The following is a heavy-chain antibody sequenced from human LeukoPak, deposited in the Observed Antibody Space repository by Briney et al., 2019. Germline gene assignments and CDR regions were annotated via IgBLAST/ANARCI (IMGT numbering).Heavy chain of an antibody. V-gene: IGHV1-69*04. CDR2: IIPILGIA. J-gene: IGHJ3*02. CDR1: GGTFSSYA. Sequence: SVNVSCKASGGTFSSYAISWVRQAPAQGLEWMGRIIPILGIAYYAQKFQGRVAITADKSTSTAYMELSNLRSEDTAVYYCARVGDIVARIVGGFDIWGQGTMVTVSS. D-gene: IGHD5-12*01. CDR3: ARVGDIVARIVGGFDI.